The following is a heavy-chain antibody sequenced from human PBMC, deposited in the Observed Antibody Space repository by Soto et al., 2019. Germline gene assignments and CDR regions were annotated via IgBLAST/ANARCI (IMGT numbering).Heavy chain of an antibody. CDR1: GYNFTNYW. Sequence: GAALKISCKGSGYNFTNYWIAWVRQMPWKGLEWMGCIYPGDSDTRYSPSFQGQVTISADKSISTAYLQWSSLKSSDSAIYYFSRPMRYGYGPEGYYLDFWGQGTLVPVSS. CDR2: IYPGDSDT. J-gene: IGHJ4*02. V-gene: IGHV5-51*01. D-gene: IGHD5-12*01. CDR3: SRPMRYGYGPEGYYLDF.